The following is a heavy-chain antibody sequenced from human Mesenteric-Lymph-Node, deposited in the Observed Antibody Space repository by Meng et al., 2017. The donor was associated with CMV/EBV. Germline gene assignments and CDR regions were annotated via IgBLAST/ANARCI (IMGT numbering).Heavy chain of an antibody. CDR3: ARAQGYYDFWSGYYGLGDAFDI. CDR2: VSYDGNNK. D-gene: IGHD3-3*01. Sequence: GESLKISCAASGFTFNYYSMYWVRQAPGKGLECVAGVSYDGNNKYYADSVKGLLTISRDNSKIILYLQMNSLRAEDTAVYYCARAQGYYDFWSGYYGLGDAFDIWGQGTMVTVSS. CDR1: GFTFNYYS. J-gene: IGHJ3*02. V-gene: IGHV3-30*04.